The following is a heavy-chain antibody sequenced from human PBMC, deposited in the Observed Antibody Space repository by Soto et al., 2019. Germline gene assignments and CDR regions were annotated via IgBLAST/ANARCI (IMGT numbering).Heavy chain of an antibody. CDR1: GFIFRRYG. D-gene: IGHD2-8*01. CDR3: AIAGVEEAIQVGYFQH. CDR2: IWYDGSSE. Sequence: QVQLVESGGAVVQSGTSLRLSCAASGFIFRRYGMHWVRQAPGKGLEWVTVIWYDGSSEYYGDSVKGRFTISRDNSKNTLYLQMNSLRAEDTAMYFCAIAGVEEAIQVGYFQHWGQGTLVTVSS. V-gene: IGHV3-33*01. J-gene: IGHJ1*01.